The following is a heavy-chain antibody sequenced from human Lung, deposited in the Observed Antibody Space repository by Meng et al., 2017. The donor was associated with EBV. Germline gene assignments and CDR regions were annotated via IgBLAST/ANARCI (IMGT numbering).Heavy chain of an antibody. V-gene: IGHV3-30-3*01. Sequence: QVQLVESGXGVVQPGGSLRLACAASGFSFSGFSMNWVRQAPGKGLYWVAVISYDGNIKYYADSVKGRFTISRDNSKDTLHLQMNGLTAEDTAVYYCAREVGTTLLLDSWGQGTLVPVSS. J-gene: IGHJ4*02. CDR1: GFSFSGFS. D-gene: IGHD1-26*01. CDR3: AREVGTTLLLDS. CDR2: ISYDGNIK.